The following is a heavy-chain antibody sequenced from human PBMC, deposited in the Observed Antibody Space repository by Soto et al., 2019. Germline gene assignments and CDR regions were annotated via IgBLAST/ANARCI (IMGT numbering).Heavy chain of an antibody. CDR2: IIPHSGET. CDR1: GYSFTGYY. D-gene: IGHD2-21*02. J-gene: IGHJ5*02. V-gene: IGHV1-2*02. CDR3: ARETDDFTHGAHHL. Sequence: QVQLVQSGAEVKRPGASVKVSCKASGYSFTGYYMHWVRQAPGQGLEWMGWIIPHSGETNYAQKFQARVTLTRDTFISTAYMQLSGLTSDDTAVYYCARETDDFTHGAHHLWGQGTLVTVSS.